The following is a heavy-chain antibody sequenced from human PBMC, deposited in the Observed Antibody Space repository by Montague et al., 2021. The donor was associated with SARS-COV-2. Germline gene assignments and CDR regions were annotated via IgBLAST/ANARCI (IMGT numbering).Heavy chain of an antibody. CDR2: IYTSGNT. D-gene: IGHD6-25*01. J-gene: IGHJ3*02. CDR1: GASISSGIYY. CDR3: ASLSRRPGDFDI. V-gene: IGHV4-61*02. Sequence: TLSLTCTVSGASISSGIYYWSWIRQPAGKGLEWIGRIYTSGNTNYNPSLKSRVSMSVDTSNNQFSLKLSSVTAADTAVYYCASLSRRPGDFDIWGQGTMVTVSS.